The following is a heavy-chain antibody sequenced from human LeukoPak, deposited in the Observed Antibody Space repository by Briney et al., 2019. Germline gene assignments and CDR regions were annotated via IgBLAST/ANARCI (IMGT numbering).Heavy chain of an antibody. D-gene: IGHD3-10*01. CDR3: ARDHRPNYYGSGGYYGMDV. CDR2: IYYSGST. Sequence: SETLSLTCTVSGGSISSYYWSWIRQPPGKGLEWIGYIYYSGSTNYNPSLKSRVTISVDTSKNQFSLKLSSVTAADTAVYYCARDHRPNYYGSGGYYGMDVWGQGTTVTVSS. CDR1: GGSISSYY. J-gene: IGHJ6*02. V-gene: IGHV4-59*01.